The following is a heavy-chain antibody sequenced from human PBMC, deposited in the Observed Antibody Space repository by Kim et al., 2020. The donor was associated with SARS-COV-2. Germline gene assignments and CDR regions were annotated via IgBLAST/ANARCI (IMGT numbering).Heavy chain of an antibody. J-gene: IGHJ3*02. CDR1: GFTFSDYY. D-gene: IGHD4-17*01. CDR3: ARGRSTVEYAFDI. V-gene: IGHV3-11*04. CDR2: ISSSGSTI. Sequence: GGSLRLSCAASGFTFSDYYMSWIPQAPGKGLEWVSYISSSGSTIYYADSVKGRFTISRDNAKNSLYLQMNSLRAEDTAVYYCARGRSTVEYAFDIWGQGTMVTVSS.